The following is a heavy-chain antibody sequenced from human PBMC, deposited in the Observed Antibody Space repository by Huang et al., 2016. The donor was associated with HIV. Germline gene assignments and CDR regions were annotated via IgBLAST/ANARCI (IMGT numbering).Heavy chain of an antibody. V-gene: IGHV4-39*01. Sequence: QLQLQESGPRLVKPSETLSLTCTVSGGSITSSGHYWGWIRQPPGKGLAWIGSICFSGDTAYNPSLKSRVTISVDTSKNQFSLKLNSVTAADTAVYYCARRGGWGADAFDIWGQGTMVTVSS. CDR1: GGSITSSGHY. CDR3: ARRGGWGADAFDI. J-gene: IGHJ3*02. CDR2: ICFSGDT. D-gene: IGHD7-27*01.